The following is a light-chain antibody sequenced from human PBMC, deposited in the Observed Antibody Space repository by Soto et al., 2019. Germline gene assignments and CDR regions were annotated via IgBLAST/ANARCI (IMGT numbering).Light chain of an antibody. CDR1: SNDVGYYNY. CDR3: SSYTTAYTQV. J-gene: IGLJ3*02. Sequence: QSALSQPASVSGSPGQSITISCTGTSNDVGYYNYVSWYQQHPGQAPKLMISEVTTRPSGVSDRFSGSKSGNTASLTISRLQAEDEAHHYCSSYTTAYTQVFGGGTQLTVL. CDR2: EVT. V-gene: IGLV2-14*01.